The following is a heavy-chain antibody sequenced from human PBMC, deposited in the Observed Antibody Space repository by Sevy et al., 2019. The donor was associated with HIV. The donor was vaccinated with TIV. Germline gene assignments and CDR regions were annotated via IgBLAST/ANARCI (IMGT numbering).Heavy chain of an antibody. CDR1: GLTFRSHA. J-gene: IGHJ3*01. Sequence: GGSLRLSCAASGLTFRSHAMHWVRQAPGKGLEWVTVISYDGAGRDYGESVKGRFTVSRDNSKNTLYLQMNSLRPDDTAVYYCAREAGYSAKNDAFAFWGQGTMVTVSS. V-gene: IGHV3-30-3*01. CDR2: ISYDGAGR. CDR3: AREAGYSAKNDAFAF. D-gene: IGHD1-26*01.